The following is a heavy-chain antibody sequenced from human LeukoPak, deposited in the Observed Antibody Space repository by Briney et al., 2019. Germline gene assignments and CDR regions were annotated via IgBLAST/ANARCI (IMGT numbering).Heavy chain of an antibody. D-gene: IGHD3-10*01. Sequence: GGSLRLSCAASGFTFSGYSMNWVRQAPGKGLEWVSYISSGSSAIYYADSVKGRFTISRDNAKNSLYLQMNSLRAEDTAVYYCARGRAVYYFDYWGQGTLVTVSS. J-gene: IGHJ4*02. CDR3: ARGRAVYYFDY. CDR1: GFTFSGYS. CDR2: ISSGSSAI. V-gene: IGHV3-48*01.